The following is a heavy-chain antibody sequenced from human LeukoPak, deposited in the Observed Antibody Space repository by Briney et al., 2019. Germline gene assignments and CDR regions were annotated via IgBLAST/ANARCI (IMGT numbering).Heavy chain of an antibody. V-gene: IGHV4-34*01. J-gene: IGHJ4*02. Sequence: NASETLSLTCAVYGGSFSGYYWSWIRQPPGKGLEWIGEINHSGSTHYNPSLKGRVTISVDTSKNQFSLKLSSVTAADTAVYYCARAYYFDYWGQGTLVTVSS. CDR3: ARAYYFDY. CDR2: INHSGST. CDR1: GGSFSGYY.